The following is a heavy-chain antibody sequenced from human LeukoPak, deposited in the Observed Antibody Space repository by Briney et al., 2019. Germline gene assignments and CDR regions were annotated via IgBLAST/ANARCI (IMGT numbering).Heavy chain of an antibody. CDR3: ARSKVPDGRYSSSWFHYYYMDV. CDR1: GYTFTSYD. V-gene: IGHV1-8*03. D-gene: IGHD6-13*01. CDR2: MNPNSGNT. J-gene: IGHJ6*03. Sequence: GASVKVSCKASGYTFTSYDINWVRQATGQGLEWMGWMNPNSGNTGYAQKFQGRVTITRNTSISTAYMELSSLRSEDTAVYYCARSKVPDGRYSSSWFHYYYMDVWGKGTTVTVSS.